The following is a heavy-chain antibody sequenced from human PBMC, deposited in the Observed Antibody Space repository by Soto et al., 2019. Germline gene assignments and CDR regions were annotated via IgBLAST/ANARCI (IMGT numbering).Heavy chain of an antibody. D-gene: IGHD5-18*01. CDR1: GYIFRTSW. J-gene: IGHJ4*02. V-gene: IGHV5-51*01. Sequence: LGESLKISCKGSGYIFRTSWIGWVRQMPGKGLEWMGVIYPGDSDTKYSPSFEGQIIMSVDMSISTAYLQLNSLKASDTATYFCARSGGYAHESTIPEHFFDYWGQGTLVTVSS. CDR2: IYPGDSDT. CDR3: ARSGGYAHESTIPEHFFDY.